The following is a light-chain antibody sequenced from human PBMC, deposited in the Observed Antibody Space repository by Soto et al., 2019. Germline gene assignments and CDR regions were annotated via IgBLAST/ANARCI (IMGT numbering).Light chain of an antibody. CDR2: AAS. V-gene: IGKV1-39*01. CDR3: QQYHSYPT. Sequence: DIQMTQSPSSLSASVGDRVTITCRASQSISSYLNWYQQKPGKAPKLLIFAASSLQSGVPSRFSGSGSGTEFTLTISSLQPDDFATYYCQQYHSYPTFGQGTKVDIK. CDR1: QSISSY. J-gene: IGKJ1*01.